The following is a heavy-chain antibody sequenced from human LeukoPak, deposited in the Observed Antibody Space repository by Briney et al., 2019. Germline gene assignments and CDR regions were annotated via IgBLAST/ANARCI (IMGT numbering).Heavy chain of an antibody. CDR1: GFTFNSYS. CDR3: ARDGRHRYYYDSSGFYGSWFDP. Sequence: PGGSLRLSCAASGFTFNSYSMNWVRQAPGKGLEWVSSISGSRSYIYYADSVKGRFTISRDNAKNSLYLQMNSLRAEDDTAVYYCARDGRHRYYYDSSGFYGSWFDPWGQGTLVTVSS. CDR2: ISGSRSYI. V-gene: IGHV3-21*01. J-gene: IGHJ5*02. D-gene: IGHD3-22*01.